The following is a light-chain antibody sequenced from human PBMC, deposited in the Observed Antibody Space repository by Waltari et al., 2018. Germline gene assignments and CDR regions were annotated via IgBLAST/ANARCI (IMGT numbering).Light chain of an antibody. CDR1: QSVSSSY. V-gene: IGKV3-20*01. CDR2: GAS. J-gene: IGKJ1*01. CDR3: QQYGSSPRT. Sequence: EIVLTQSPGTLSLSPGERATLSCRASQSVSSSYLAWYQQKPGQAPRLLIYGASGRATGIPDRFSGSWSWTDFTLTISRLEPEDFAVYYCQQYGSSPRTFGQGTKVEIK.